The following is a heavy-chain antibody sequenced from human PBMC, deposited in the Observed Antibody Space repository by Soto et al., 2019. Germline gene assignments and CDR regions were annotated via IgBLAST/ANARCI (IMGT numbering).Heavy chain of an antibody. J-gene: IGHJ4*02. CDR1: GDSVSSNTAA. CDR2: TYYRSNWRH. D-gene: IGHD6-19*01. CDR3: ARGVAGSGFDL. V-gene: IGHV6-1*01. Sequence: QTLSLTCVISGDSVSSNTAAWNWIRSSPSRGLEWLGRTYYRSNWRHDYAVSVKSRITVNPDTSKNHFSLQLNSVTPDDTAVYYCARGVAGSGFDLWGQGTLVTVSS.